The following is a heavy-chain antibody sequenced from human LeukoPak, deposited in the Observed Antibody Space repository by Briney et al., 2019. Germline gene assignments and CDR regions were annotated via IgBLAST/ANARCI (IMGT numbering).Heavy chain of an antibody. D-gene: IGHD3/OR15-3a*01. V-gene: IGHV4-4*07. CDR3: ARVGSGYDFFDY. J-gene: IGHJ4*02. CDR1: GGAISGYY. Sequence: SETLSLTCTVSGGAISGYYWSWIRQPAGKGLEWLGRVYSSGSTKYNPSLESRVTMSVDTSKNQFSLKLNFMTAADTAVYYCARVGSGYDFFDYWGQGTLVTVSS. CDR2: VYSSGST.